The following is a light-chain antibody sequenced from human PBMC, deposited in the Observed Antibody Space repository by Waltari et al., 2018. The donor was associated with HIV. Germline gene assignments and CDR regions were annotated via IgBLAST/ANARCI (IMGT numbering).Light chain of an antibody. Sequence: VLTQSPATLSLSPGERATLSCRASRSVDSNYLAWYQQRPGQTPRLLIYGTSNRATGIPDRFTGGGSWADFTLSISSLEPDDFAVYYCQQYGSSFLTFGPGTKVEI. CDR1: RSVDSNY. CDR3: QQYGSSFLT. J-gene: IGKJ3*01. V-gene: IGKV3-20*01. CDR2: GTS.